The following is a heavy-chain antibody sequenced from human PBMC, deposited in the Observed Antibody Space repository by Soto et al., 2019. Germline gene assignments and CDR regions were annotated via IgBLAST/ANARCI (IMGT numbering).Heavy chain of an antibody. CDR3: ARVGLYDYVWGSYRFYFDY. CDR2: ISAYNGNT. V-gene: IGHV1-18*04. D-gene: IGHD3-16*02. J-gene: IGHJ4*02. CDR1: GYTFTSYG. Sequence: ASVKVSCKASGYTFTSYGISWVRQAPGQGLEWMGWISAYNGNTNYAQKLQGRVTMTTDTSTSTAYMELRSLRSDDTAVYYCARVGLYDYVWGSYRFYFDYWGQGNLV.